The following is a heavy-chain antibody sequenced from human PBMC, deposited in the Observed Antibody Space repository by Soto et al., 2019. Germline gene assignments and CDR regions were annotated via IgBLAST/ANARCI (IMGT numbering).Heavy chain of an antibody. J-gene: IGHJ3*02. Sequence: EVQLLESGGGLVQPGGSLRLSCAASGFTFSSYAMSWVRQAPGKGLEWVSAISGSGGSTYYADSVKGRFTISRDNSKNTLYLQMNSLRAEDTAVYYCAKDLTPCITMVRGNAFDIWGQGTMVTVSS. CDR2: ISGSGGST. CDR1: GFTFSSYA. CDR3: AKDLTPCITMVRGNAFDI. V-gene: IGHV3-23*01. D-gene: IGHD3-10*01.